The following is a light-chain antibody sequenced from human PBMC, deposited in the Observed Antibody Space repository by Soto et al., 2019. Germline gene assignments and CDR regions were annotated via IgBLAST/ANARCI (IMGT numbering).Light chain of an antibody. CDR3: QSYDSSNHWV. V-gene: IGLV6-57*04. CDR2: EDN. CDR1: SGIIASNY. Sequence: NFMLTQPHSVSESPGKTVTISCTRSSGIIASNYVQWYQQRPGSAPTTVIFEDNQRPSGVPDRFSASIDSSSNSASLTISGLRTEDEADYYCQSYDSSNHWVFGGGTKLTVL. J-gene: IGLJ3*02.